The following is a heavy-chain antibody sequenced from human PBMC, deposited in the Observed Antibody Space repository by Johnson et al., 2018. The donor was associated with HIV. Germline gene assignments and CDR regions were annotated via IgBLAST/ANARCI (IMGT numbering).Heavy chain of an antibody. V-gene: IGHV3-30*03. Sequence: QVQLLESGGGVVRPGRSLRLSCAASGFTFSSYNMHWVRQAPGKGLEWVSVISYDGSNKYYADSVKGRFTISRDNSKSTVYLQMNSLRAEDTAVDYCARDRARDAFDVWGQGTMVTVSS. CDR3: ARDRARDAFDV. CDR2: ISYDGSNK. CDR1: GFTFSSYN. J-gene: IGHJ3*01.